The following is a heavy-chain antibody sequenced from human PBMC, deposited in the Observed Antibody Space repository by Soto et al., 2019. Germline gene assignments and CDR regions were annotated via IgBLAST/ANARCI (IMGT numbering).Heavy chain of an antibody. V-gene: IGHV1-58*01. CDR3: AAGIAAAGIGDY. Sequence: SVKFSCKAPGCTFTSSAVKWVLQARGQRLEWIGLIVVVSGNTNYAQKFHERFTITSYMSTSTAYLELSSLRSEDTAVYYCAAGIAAAGIGDYWGQGTLVTAPQ. CDR1: GCTFTSSA. D-gene: IGHD6-13*01. CDR2: IVVVSGNT. J-gene: IGHJ4*02.